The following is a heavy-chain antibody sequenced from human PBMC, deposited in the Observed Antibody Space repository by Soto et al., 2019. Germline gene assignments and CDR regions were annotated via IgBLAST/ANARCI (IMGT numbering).Heavy chain of an antibody. J-gene: IGHJ6*02. CDR1: GLTFSDSA. CDR2: IRSKANSYAT. Sequence: GGSKRLWKAASGLTFSDSAVHRIRQASGKGLEWVGRIRSKANSYATAYAASVKGRFTISRDDSKNTAYLQMNSLKTEDTAVYYCTTPLGYCSSTSCSAVWVSYYGMDVWGQGTTVT. V-gene: IGHV3-73*01. CDR3: TTPLGYCSSTSCSAVWVSYYGMDV. D-gene: IGHD2-2*01.